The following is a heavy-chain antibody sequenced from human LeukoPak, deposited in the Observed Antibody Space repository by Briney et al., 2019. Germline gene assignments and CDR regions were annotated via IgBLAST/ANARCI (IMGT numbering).Heavy chain of an antibody. J-gene: IGHJ4*02. CDR2: ITGSGMSS. D-gene: IGHD3-3*01. Sequence: GGSLRLSCGASGFTFSNYAMTWVRQAPGKGLDWVSSITGSGMSSYYAGSVKGRFTISRDNPRNTLYLQMHSLRSEDTAIYYCASYPFGVLRFLDWFSSPGGQGALVTVSS. CDR1: GFTFSNYA. CDR3: ASYPFGVLRFLDWFSSP. V-gene: IGHV3-23*01.